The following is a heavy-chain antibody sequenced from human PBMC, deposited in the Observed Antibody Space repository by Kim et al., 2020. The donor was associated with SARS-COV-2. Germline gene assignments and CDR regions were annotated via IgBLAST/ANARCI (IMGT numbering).Heavy chain of an antibody. CDR1: GFTFTSSA. CDR3: AAGLTTHYYGSGSSDY. J-gene: IGHJ4*02. CDR2: NVVGSGNT. D-gene: IGHD3-10*01. Sequence: SVKVSCKASGFTFTSSAVQWVRQARGQRLEWIGWNVVGSGNTNYAQKFQERVTITRDMSTSTAYMELSSLRSEDTAVYYCAAGLTTHYYGSGSSDYWGQGTLVTVSS. V-gene: IGHV1-58*01.